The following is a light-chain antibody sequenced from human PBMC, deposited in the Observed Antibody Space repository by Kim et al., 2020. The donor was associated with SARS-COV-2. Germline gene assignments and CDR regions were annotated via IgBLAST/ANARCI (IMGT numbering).Light chain of an antibody. CDR1: SGSIFSDF. CDR2: EDH. J-gene: IGLJ3*02. Sequence: GKTVIISCTRSSGSIFSDFVQWFQQRPGSSPTTVIYEDHKRPSGVPDRFSGSVDSSSNSASLTISGLRAEDEADYYCQSYDDNIWVFGGGTQLTVL. CDR3: QSYDDNIWV. V-gene: IGLV6-57*01.